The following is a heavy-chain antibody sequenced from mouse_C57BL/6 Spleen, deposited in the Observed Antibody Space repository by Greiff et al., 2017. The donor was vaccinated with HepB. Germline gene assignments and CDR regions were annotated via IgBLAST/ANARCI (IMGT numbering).Heavy chain of an antibody. CDR3: ARFYDGYYVGGAMDY. CDR1: GYTFTSYW. CDR2: IYPGSGST. J-gene: IGHJ4*01. Sequence: QVQLQQPGAELVKPGASVKMSCKASGYTFTSYWITWVKQRPGQGLEWIGDIYPGSGSTNYNEEFKSKATLTVDTSSSTAYMQLSSLTSEDSAVYDCARFYDGYYVGGAMDYWGQGTSVTVSS. V-gene: IGHV1-55*01. D-gene: IGHD2-3*01.